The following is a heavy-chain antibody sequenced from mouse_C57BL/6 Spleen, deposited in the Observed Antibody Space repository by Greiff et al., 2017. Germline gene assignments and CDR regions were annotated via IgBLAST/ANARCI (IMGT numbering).Heavy chain of an antibody. V-gene: IGHV1-55*01. D-gene: IGHD2-1*01. CDR3: ATGSLYYGNSCWYFDV. Sequence: QVHVKQPGAELVKPGASVKMSCKASGYTFTSYWITWVKQRPGQGLEWIGDIYPGSGSTNYNEKFKSKATLTVDTSSSTAYMQLSSLTSEDSAVYYCATGSLYYGNSCWYFDVWGTGTTVTVSS. CDR2: IYPGSGST. J-gene: IGHJ1*03. CDR1: GYTFTSYW.